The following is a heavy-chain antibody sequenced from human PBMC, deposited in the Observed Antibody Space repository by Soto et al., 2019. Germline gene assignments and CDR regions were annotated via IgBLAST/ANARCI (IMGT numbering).Heavy chain of an antibody. CDR1: GGTFSSYA. J-gene: IGHJ4*02. D-gene: IGHD3-22*01. CDR2: IIPICGTA. V-gene: IGHV1-69*05. CDR3: ARDGGDSSGYYLNYFDY. Sequence: GASVKVSCKASGGTFSSYAISWVRQAPGQGLEWMGVIIPICGTANYAQKFQGRVTITRDESTSTAYMELSSLRSEDTAVYYCARDGGDSSGYYLNYFDYWGQGTLVTVSS.